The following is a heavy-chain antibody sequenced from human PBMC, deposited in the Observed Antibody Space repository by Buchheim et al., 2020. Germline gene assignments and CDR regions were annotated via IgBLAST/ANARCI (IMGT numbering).Heavy chain of an antibody. CDR3: VTGWYLDY. V-gene: IGHV3-15*01. J-gene: IGHJ4*02. D-gene: IGHD2-15*01. CDR2: INSNPNGGTI. CDR1: GFIFSNAW. Sequence: EVQLVESGGGLVKPGGSLRLSCAGSGFIFSNAWMNWVRQAPGKGLEWVGQINSNPNGGTIESAAPVQGRFTISRDDSRSTAYLQMNSLKAEDTGVYYCVTGWYLDYWGQGTL.